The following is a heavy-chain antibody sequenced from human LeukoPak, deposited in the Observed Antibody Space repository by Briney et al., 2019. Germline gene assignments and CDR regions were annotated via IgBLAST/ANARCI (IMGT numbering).Heavy chain of an antibody. CDR2: IYYSGST. CDR3: ARGRVGATTIWFDP. V-gene: IGHV4-31*03. J-gene: IGHJ5*02. D-gene: IGHD1-26*01. Sequence: SETLSLTCTVSGGSISSGGYYWSWIRQHPGKGLGWIGYIYYSGSTYYNPSLKSRVTISVDTSKNQFSLKLSSVTAADTAVYYCARGRVGATTIWFDPWGQGTLVTVSS. CDR1: GGSISSGGYY.